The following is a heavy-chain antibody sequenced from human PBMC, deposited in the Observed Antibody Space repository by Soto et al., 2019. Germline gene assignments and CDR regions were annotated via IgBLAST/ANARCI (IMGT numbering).Heavy chain of an antibody. D-gene: IGHD6-13*01. J-gene: IGHJ5*02. CDR2: IYYSGST. CDR3: ARVRAAAGFGGWFDP. V-gene: IGHV4-61*01. Sequence: SETLSLTCTVSGGSVSSGSYYWSWIRQPPGKGLEWIGYIYYSGSTNYNPSLKSRVTISVDTSKNQFSLKLSSVTAADTAVYYCARVRAAAGFGGWFDPWGQGTLVTVSS. CDR1: GGSVSSGSYY.